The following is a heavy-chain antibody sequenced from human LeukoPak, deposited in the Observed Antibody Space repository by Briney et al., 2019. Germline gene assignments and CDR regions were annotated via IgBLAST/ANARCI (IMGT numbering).Heavy chain of an antibody. V-gene: IGHV3-11*01. CDR2: ISRNASTI. CDR3: ARDFNSGSGSYGMDV. D-gene: IGHD3-10*01. Sequence: GGSLRLSCEASGFTRSNYYMTSIRQAPGKGLEWVSYISRNASTIYYADSVKGRFTISRYNPMNSLYLQMNSLRADDTAVYYCARDFNSGSGSYGMDVWGKGTTVTVSS. J-gene: IGHJ6*04. CDR1: GFTRSNYY.